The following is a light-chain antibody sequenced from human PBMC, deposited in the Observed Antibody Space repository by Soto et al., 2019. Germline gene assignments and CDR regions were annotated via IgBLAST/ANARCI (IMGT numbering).Light chain of an antibody. CDR3: QQYGSSGT. J-gene: IGKJ1*01. CDR2: GAS. V-gene: IGKV3-20*01. CDR1: QSVNNN. Sequence: ETVMTKSPATLSVSPGERAPLSCRASQSVNNNLAWYQQKPGQAPRLLIYGASNRATGIPDGFSGSGSGTDFTPTSSILEPEDFAVYYCQQYGSSGTFGQGTKVDIK.